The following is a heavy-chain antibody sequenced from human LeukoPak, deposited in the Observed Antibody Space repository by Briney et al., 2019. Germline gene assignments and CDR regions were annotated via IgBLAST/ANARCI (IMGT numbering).Heavy chain of an antibody. D-gene: IGHD1-7*01. J-gene: IGHJ4*02. V-gene: IGHV4-34*01. CDR1: GGSFSGYY. CDR2: INHSGST. CDR3: ARLTGTTYYFDY. Sequence: SETLSLACAVYGGSFSGYYWSWIRQPPGKGLEWIGEINHSGSTNYNPSLKSRVTISVDTSKNQFSLELSSVTAADTAVYYCARLTGTTYYFDYWGQGTLVTVSS.